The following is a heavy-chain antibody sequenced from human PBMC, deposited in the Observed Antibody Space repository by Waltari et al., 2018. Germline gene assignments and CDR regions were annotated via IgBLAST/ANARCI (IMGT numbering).Heavy chain of an antibody. D-gene: IGHD6-13*01. CDR1: GLSFRNYW. Sequence: EVQLVESGGGWAQPGGSLRLSCAASGLSFRNYWMTWVRQASGKGPEWVANIKQDGSEKYYMDSVKGRFTISRDNAKNSLYLQMNNLRVEDTAVYYCTRGGRDSSWYWRDWGQGTLVTVSS. J-gene: IGHJ4*02. V-gene: IGHV3-7*01. CDR2: IKQDGSEK. CDR3: TRGGRDSSWYWRD.